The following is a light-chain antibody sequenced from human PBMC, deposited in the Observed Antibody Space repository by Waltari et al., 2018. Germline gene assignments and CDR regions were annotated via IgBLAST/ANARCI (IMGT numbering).Light chain of an antibody. J-gene: IGLJ2*01. CDR2: EVI. CDR1: SSDIGSYNL. CDR3: SSNAAGSSYVV. V-gene: IGLV2-23*02. Sequence: QSALTQPASVSGSPGQSITISCTGTSSDIGSYNLVSWYQQHPGKVPKLIIYEVIKRPSGISDRLSGSKSCNTASLTISGLQAEDEADYYCSSNAAGSSYVVFGGGTRLTVL.